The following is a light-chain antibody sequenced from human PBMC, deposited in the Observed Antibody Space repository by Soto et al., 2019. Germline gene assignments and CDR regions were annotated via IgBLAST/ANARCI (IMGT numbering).Light chain of an antibody. CDR1: QSISTR. Sequence: DIQMTQSPSTVSASVGDTVTITCRASQSISTRLAWYQQKAGKAPKVLIYDASRLESGVPSRFSGSGSGTEFTLTISRLQPDDFASYYCQQYDSYSWTFGQATKVEI. CDR2: DAS. J-gene: IGKJ1*01. CDR3: QQYDSYSWT. V-gene: IGKV1-5*01.